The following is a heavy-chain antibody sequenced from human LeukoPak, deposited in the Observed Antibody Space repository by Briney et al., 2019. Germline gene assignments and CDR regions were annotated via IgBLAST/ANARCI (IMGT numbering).Heavy chain of an antibody. CDR1: GFTFSSYD. Sequence: GGSLRLSCAASGFTFSSYDMKWVRQAPGKGLEWVSAISGSGGSTYYADSVKGRFTISRDNAKNSLYLRMNSLRAEDTAVYYCARSGINWAFDYWGQGTLVTVSS. CDR2: ISGSGGST. CDR3: ARSGINWAFDY. J-gene: IGHJ4*02. D-gene: IGHD1-1*01. V-gene: IGHV3-21*01.